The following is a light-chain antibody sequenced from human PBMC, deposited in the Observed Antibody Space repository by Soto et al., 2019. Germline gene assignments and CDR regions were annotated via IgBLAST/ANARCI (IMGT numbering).Light chain of an antibody. CDR3: QQYNNWPPWK. Sequence: EIVTTQSPATLSVSPGERATLSCRASQSVRTNLAWYQQKPGQAPRLLIYGASTRATGIPARFSGSGSGTEFNLTISSLQSEDFAVYYCQQYNNWPPWKFGKSTKVDI. V-gene: IGKV3-15*01. CDR2: GAS. J-gene: IGKJ1*01. CDR1: QSVRTN.